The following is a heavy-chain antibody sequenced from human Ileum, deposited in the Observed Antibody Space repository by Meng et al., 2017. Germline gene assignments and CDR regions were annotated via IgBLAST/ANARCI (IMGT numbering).Heavy chain of an antibody. CDR2: ITAGNGNT. D-gene: IGHD3-10*01. CDR3: ARDMPYSSGSLDY. Sequence: ASVQVSCKASGFTFLSYAIYWVRQAPGQRLEWMGWITAGNGNTKYSQKFQGRVTITRDTSASTAYMELSSLRFEDTGVYYCARDMPYSSGSLDYWGQGTLVTVSS. J-gene: IGHJ4*02. CDR1: GFTFLSYA. V-gene: IGHV1-3*01.